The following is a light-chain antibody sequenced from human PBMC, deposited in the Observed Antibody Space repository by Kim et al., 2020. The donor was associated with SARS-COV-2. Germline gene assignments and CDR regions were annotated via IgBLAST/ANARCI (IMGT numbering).Light chain of an antibody. Sequence: GQRLTISCTGRSSNIGNNYVYWYQQFPGPAPKVLIYMNNKRPSGVPDRFSGSKSGSSASLAISGLRSEDEADYFCAAWDVNLRGPVFGGGTKVTVL. CDR2: MNN. J-gene: IGLJ3*02. CDR1: SSNIGNNY. CDR3: AAWDVNLRGPV. V-gene: IGLV1-47*01.